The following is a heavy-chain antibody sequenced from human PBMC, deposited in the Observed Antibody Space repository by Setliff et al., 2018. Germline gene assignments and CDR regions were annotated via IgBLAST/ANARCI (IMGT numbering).Heavy chain of an antibody. D-gene: IGHD6-13*01. CDR2: ISAAGTSI. Sequence: GSLRLSCAASGFTFSSDAMTWVRQAPGEGLQWVSIISAAGTSIYYADSVKGRFTISRDNSENTLYLQMNSLRAEDTAVYYCARCSTWGNHYPHFNYWGQGTLVTVSS. CDR3: ARCSTWGNHYPHFNY. J-gene: IGHJ4*02. CDR1: GFTFSSDA. V-gene: IGHV3-23*03.